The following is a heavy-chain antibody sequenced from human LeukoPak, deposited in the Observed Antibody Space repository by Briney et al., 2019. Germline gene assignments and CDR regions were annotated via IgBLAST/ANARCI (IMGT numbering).Heavy chain of an antibody. CDR3: ARDPCSGGSCYSVDY. CDR2: ISSSSSYI. J-gene: IGHJ4*02. V-gene: IGHV3-21*01. CDR1: GFTFSSYS. D-gene: IGHD2-15*01. Sequence: GGSLRLSCAASGFTFSSYSMNWVRQAPGKGLEWVSSISSSSSYIYYADSVKGRFTISRDNAKNSLYLQMNSLRAEDTAVYYCARDPCSGGSCYSVDYWGQGTLVTVSS.